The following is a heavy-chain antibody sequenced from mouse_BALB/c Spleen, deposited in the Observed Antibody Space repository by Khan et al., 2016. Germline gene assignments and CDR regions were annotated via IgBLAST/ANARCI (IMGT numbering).Heavy chain of an antibody. D-gene: IGHD1-1*01. J-gene: IGHJ4*01. CDR1: GYTFTTAG. Sequence: QIQLVQSGPELKKPGETVRISCKASGYTFTTAGMQWVQKMPGKGLKWIGWINTHSGVPKYAEDFKGRFAFSLETSASTAYLQIRNLKNEDTATXFCARERYYYGSRKYYYATDYWGQGTSVTVSS. V-gene: IGHV9-4*02. CDR3: ARERYYYGSRKYYYATDY. CDR2: INTHSGVP.